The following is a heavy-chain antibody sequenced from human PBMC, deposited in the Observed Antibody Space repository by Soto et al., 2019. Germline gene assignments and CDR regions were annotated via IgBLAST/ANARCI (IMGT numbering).Heavy chain of an antibody. CDR3: VREVSAFDI. J-gene: IGHJ3*02. CDR2: IYSGSST. V-gene: IGHV3-53*01. Sequence: VGSLRLSCAASGFTVSTNYMSWVRQAPGKGLEWVSVIYSGSSTYYADSVKGRFTISRDNSRNTLFLQMNSLRAEDTAIYYCVREVSAFDIWGQGTMVTVSS. CDR1: GFTVSTNY.